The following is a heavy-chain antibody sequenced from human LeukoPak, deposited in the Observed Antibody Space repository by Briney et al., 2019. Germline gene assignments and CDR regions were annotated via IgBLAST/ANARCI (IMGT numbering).Heavy chain of an antibody. J-gene: IGHJ5*02. CDR2: IYTSGST. Sequence: SQTLSLTCTGSGGSISSGSYYWRWIRQPAGKGLEWIGRIYTSGSTNYNPSLKSRVTISVATSKNQFSLKLSSVTAADTAVYYCARWGYSGYDLSLSWFDPWGQGTLVTVSS. CDR1: GGSISSGSYY. D-gene: IGHD5-12*01. CDR3: ARWGYSGYDLSLSWFDP. V-gene: IGHV4-61*02.